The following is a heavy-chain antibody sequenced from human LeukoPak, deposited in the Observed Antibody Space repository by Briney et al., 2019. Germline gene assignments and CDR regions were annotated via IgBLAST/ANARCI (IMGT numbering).Heavy chain of an antibody. D-gene: IGHD4-23*01. CDR3: ASYGGNFRRNFLDY. J-gene: IGHJ4*02. CDR1: GFTFSSYS. Sequence: GGSLRLSCAASGFTFSSYSMNWVRQAPGKGLEWVSYISSSSTIYYADSVKGRFTISRDNAKNSLYLQMNSLRAEDTAVYYCASYGGNFRRNFLDYWGQGTLVTVSS. CDR2: ISSSSTI. V-gene: IGHV3-48*01.